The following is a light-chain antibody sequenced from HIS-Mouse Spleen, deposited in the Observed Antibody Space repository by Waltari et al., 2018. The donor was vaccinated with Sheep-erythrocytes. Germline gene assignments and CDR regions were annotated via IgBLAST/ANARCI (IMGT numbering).Light chain of an antibody. J-gene: IGLJ2*01. V-gene: IGLV1-40*01. Sequence: QSVLTQPPSVSGAPGQRGTISCPGSSSNIGAGSAVPWSHQLPGPAPKLLISCHSHRPSGVPDRFSGSKSGTSASLAITGLQAEDEADYYCQSYDSSLSGSVFGGGTKLTVL. CDR2: CHS. CDR1: SSNIGAGSA. CDR3: QSYDSSLSGSV.